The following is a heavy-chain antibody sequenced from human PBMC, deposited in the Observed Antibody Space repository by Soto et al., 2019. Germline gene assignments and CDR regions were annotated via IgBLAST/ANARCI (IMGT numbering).Heavy chain of an antibody. CDR2: TSDTGET. J-gene: IGHJ4*02. D-gene: IGHD3-22*01. CDR1: GDSLRRMNW. Sequence: QEQLQVSGPGLVEPSGTLSLACAVSGDSLRRMNWWSWVRQPPGEGLEWIGETSDTGETKYSPSLRSRVTISVDKSNNYVSLKLNSVTAADTAVYYCATHRDRTFDSWGQGVPVTVSS. CDR3: ATHRDRTFDS. V-gene: IGHV4-4*02.